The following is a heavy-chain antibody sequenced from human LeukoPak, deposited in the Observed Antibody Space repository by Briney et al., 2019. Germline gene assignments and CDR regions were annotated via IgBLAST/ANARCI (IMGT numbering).Heavy chain of an antibody. Sequence: SQTLSLTCTVSGGSISSGDYYWSWIRQPPGKGLEWIGYIYYSGSTNYNPSLKSRVTISVDTSKNQFSLKLSSVTAADTAVYYCARVVPAAMEDYWGQGTLVTVSS. CDR3: ARVVPAAMEDY. CDR2: IYYSGST. J-gene: IGHJ4*02. V-gene: IGHV4-61*08. CDR1: GGSISSGDYY. D-gene: IGHD2-2*01.